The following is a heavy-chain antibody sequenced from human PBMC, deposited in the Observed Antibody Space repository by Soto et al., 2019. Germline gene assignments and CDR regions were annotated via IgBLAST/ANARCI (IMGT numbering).Heavy chain of an antibody. Sequence: SETLSLTCTVSGGSISSSSYYWGWIRQPPGKGLEWIGSIYYSGSTYYNPSLKSRVTISVDTSKNQFSLKLSSVTAADTAVYYCARHGIVVVTARFEYWGQGTLVTVSS. V-gene: IGHV4-39*01. D-gene: IGHD2-21*02. CDR1: GGSISSSSYY. CDR3: ARHGIVVVTARFEY. J-gene: IGHJ4*02. CDR2: IYYSGST.